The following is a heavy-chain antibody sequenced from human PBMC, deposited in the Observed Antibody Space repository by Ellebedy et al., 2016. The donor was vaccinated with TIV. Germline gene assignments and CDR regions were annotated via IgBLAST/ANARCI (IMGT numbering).Heavy chain of an antibody. J-gene: IGHJ4*02. V-gene: IGHV3-30-3*01. CDR3: AREKDGVGATIGFDY. Sequence: PGGSLRLSCAASGFTFSRYAMHWVRQAPGKGLEWVAVVSIDGSNRYYADSVKGRFTISRDNSKNTQYLQMNSLRAEDTAVYYCAREKDGVGATIGFDYWGQGTVVTVSS. CDR2: VSIDGSNR. CDR1: GFTFSRYA. D-gene: IGHD1-26*01.